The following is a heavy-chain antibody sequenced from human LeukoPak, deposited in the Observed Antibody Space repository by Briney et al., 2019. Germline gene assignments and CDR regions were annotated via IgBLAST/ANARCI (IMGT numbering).Heavy chain of an antibody. Sequence: SETLSLTCTVSGYSISSGYYWGWIRQPPGKGLEWIGSIYHSGSTYYNPSLKSRVPISVDTSKNQFSLKLSSVTAADTAVYYCARQDYDSSGYCQGVVSYFDYWGQGTLVTVSS. CDR3: ARQDYDSSGYCQGVVSYFDY. CDR2: IYHSGST. V-gene: IGHV4-38-2*02. CDR1: GYSISSGYY. J-gene: IGHJ4*02. D-gene: IGHD3-22*01.